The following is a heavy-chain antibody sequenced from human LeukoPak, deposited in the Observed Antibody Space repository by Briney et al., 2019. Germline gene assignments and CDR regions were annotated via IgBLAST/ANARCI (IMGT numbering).Heavy chain of an antibody. CDR3: AKSKVVAATMGRFDY. Sequence: GGSLRLSCAASGFTFSSYAMDWVRQAPGKGLEWVSGIVGSGAATNYADSVKGRFTISRDNSKNTLYLQMNSLRAEDTAVYYCAKSKVVAATMGRFDYWGQGTLVTVSS. CDR2: IVGSGAAT. D-gene: IGHD2-15*01. V-gene: IGHV3-23*01. CDR1: GFTFSSYA. J-gene: IGHJ4*02.